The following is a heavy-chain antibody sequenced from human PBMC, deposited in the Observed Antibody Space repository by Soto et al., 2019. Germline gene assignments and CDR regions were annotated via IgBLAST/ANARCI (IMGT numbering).Heavy chain of an antibody. CDR3: ARTYDGSGPNSGGYGFDI. V-gene: IGHV4-30-2*01. CDR1: GGSISSGGYS. Sequence: SETLSLTCAVSGGSISSGGYSWSWIRQPPGKGLEWIGYIYHSGSTYYNPSLKSRVTISVDRSKNQFSLKLSSVTAADTAVYYCARTYDGSGPNSGGYGFDIWGQGIMVNVAS. D-gene: IGHD3-22*01. CDR2: IYHSGST. J-gene: IGHJ3*02.